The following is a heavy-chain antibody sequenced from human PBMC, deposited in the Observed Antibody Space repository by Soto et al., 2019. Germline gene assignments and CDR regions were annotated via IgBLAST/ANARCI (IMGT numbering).Heavy chain of an antibody. CDR3: ARDSKLAYDFWSGYYRAGDYYYGMDV. D-gene: IGHD3-3*01. J-gene: IGHJ6*02. V-gene: IGHV1-69*06. CDR2: IIPIFGTA. CDR1: GGTFSSYA. Sequence: SVKVSCKASGGTFSSYAISWVRQAPGQGLEWMGGIIPIFGTANYAQKLQGRVTITADKSTSTAYMELSSLRSEDTAVYYCARDSKLAYDFWSGYYRAGDYYYGMDVWGQGTTVTVSS.